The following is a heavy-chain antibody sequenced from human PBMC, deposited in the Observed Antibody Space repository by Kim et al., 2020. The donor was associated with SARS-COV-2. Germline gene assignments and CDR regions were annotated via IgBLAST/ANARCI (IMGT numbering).Heavy chain of an antibody. J-gene: IGHJ4*02. Sequence: GGSLRLSCAASGFTFDDYAMHWVRQAPGKGLEWVSGISWNSGSIGYADSVKGRFTISRDNAKNSLYLQMNSLRAEDTALYYCAKALVGAFDYWGQGTLVT. CDR3: AKALVGAFDY. V-gene: IGHV3-9*01. CDR2: ISWNSGSI. D-gene: IGHD1-26*01. CDR1: GFTFDDYA.